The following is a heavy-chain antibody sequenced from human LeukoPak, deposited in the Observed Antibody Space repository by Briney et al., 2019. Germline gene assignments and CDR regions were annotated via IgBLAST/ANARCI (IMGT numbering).Heavy chain of an antibody. V-gene: IGHV1-69*02. J-gene: IGHJ4*02. CDR2: IIPIIGIA. Sequence: WVKVSCKASGGTFSSYTISWVRQPPSQGLEGMGRIIPIIGIANYAQKYQGRVTITGDKATSTAYMELSSLRSEDTAVYYCARYQYYYESSGYPVDYWGQGTLVTVSS. CDR3: ARYQYYYESSGYPVDY. D-gene: IGHD3-22*01. CDR1: GGTFSSYT.